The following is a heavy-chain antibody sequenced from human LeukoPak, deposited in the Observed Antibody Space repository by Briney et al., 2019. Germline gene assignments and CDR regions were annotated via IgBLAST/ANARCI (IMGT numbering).Heavy chain of an antibody. CDR3: TTRACHAGGCSSSFYYYYGLHF. Sequence: SVNVSCKASGNSISNYAVSWVRQAPGQGFEWMGGIIPIFGTADYAQKFQGRVTITADQSTSTTYVALSSLKSEDTATYYCTTRACHAGGCSSSFYYYYGLHFWGQGTTVSVSS. CDR2: IIPIFGTA. J-gene: IGHJ6*02. CDR1: GNSISNYA. V-gene: IGHV1-69*13. D-gene: IGHD3-16*01.